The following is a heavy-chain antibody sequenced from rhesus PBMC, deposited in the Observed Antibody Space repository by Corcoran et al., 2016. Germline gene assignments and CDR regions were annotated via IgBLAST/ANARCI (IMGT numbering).Heavy chain of an antibody. CDR2: TSASGSP. CDR3: ARHPPHDYGRSYGDY. Sequence: QVQLQESGPGLVKPSETLSLTCAGSGGSISSSYYYWSWNRQAPGKGLEWIGSTSASGSPSYTPSLNSRVTISTDTSKNQFSRKLSSVTAADTAVYYCARHPPHDYGRSYGDYWGQGVLVTVSS. CDR1: GGSISSSYYY. D-gene: IGHD4-29*01. J-gene: IGHJ4*01. V-gene: IGHV4-122*01.